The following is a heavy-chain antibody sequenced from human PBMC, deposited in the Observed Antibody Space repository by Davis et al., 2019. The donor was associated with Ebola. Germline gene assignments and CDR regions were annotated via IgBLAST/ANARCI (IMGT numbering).Heavy chain of an antibody. CDR2: ISSSSSYI. V-gene: IGHV3-21*04. D-gene: IGHD2/OR15-2a*01. CDR3: VKDSSNIWFDI. J-gene: IGHJ3*02. CDR1: GFTFSSYS. Sequence: GESLKISCAASGFTFSSYSMNWVRQAPGKGLEWVSSISSSSSYIYYADSVKGRFTISRDNAKNSLYRQMNSLRVEDSAIYYCVKDSSNIWFDIWGQGTLVTVSS.